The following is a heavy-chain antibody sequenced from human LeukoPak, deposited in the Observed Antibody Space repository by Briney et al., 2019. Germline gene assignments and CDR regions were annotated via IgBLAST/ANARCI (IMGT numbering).Heavy chain of an antibody. CDR3: ARDIANWGSHDAFDI. Sequence: GASVKVSCKASGGTFSSYAISWVRQAPGQGLEWMGRIIPIFGTANYAQKFQGRVTITTDESTSTAYMELSSLRSEDTAVYYCARDIANWGSHDAFDIWGQGTMVTVSS. V-gene: IGHV1-69*05. D-gene: IGHD7-27*01. CDR1: GGTFSSYA. J-gene: IGHJ3*02. CDR2: IIPIFGTA.